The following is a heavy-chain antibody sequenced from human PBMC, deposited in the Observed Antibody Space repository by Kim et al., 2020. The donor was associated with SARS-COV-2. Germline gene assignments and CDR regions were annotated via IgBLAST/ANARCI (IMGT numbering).Heavy chain of an antibody. D-gene: IGHD2-2*01. Sequence: SETLSLTCTVSGGSVSSGSYYWSWIRQPPGNGLEWIGYIYYSGSTNYNPSLKSRVTISVDTSKNQFSLKLSSVTAADTAVYYCARARRDIVVVPAAIQADAFAIWGQGTMVTVSS. CDR1: GGSVSSGSYY. V-gene: IGHV4-61*01. CDR3: ARARRDIVVVPAAIQADAFAI. J-gene: IGHJ3*02. CDR2: IYYSGST.